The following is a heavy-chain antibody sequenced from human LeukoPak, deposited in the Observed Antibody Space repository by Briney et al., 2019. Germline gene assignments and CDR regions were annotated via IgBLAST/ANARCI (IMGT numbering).Heavy chain of an antibody. CDR2: IYYSGST. CDR1: GGSISTYY. D-gene: IGHD3-22*01. J-gene: IGHJ4*02. CDR3: ARSFSPNYYDLLDY. Sequence: SETLSLTCTVSGGSISTYYWSWIRQPPGKGLEWTGYIYYSGSTNYNPSLKSRVTISLDTSKNQFSLKLNSVTAADTAMYYCARSFSPNYYDLLDYWGQGTLVTVSS. V-gene: IGHV4-59*01.